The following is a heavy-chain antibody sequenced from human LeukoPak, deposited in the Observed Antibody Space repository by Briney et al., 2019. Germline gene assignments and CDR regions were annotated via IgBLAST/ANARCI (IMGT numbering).Heavy chain of an antibody. D-gene: IGHD2-15*01. CDR1: GFTFSNAW. CDR3: AKIRGYCSGGSCSYPFDY. CDR2: ISGSGGST. V-gene: IGHV3-23*01. Sequence: GGSLRLSCAASGFTFSNAWMTWVRQAPGKGLEWVSTISGSGGSTYYADSVKGRFTISRDNSKNTLYLQMNNLRAEDTAVYYCAKIRGYCSGGSCSYPFDYWGQGTLVTVSS. J-gene: IGHJ4*02.